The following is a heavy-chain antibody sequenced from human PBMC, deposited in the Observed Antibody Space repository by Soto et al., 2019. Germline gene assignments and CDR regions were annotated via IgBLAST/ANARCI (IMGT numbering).Heavy chain of an antibody. D-gene: IGHD5-18*01. V-gene: IGHV3-74*01. J-gene: IGHJ6*02. Sequence: GGSLRLSCAASGFTFSSYWMHWVRQAPGKGLVWVSRINSDGSSTSYADSVKGRFTISRDNAKNTLYLQMNSLRAEDTAVYYCARGRRIQLWPNYYYGMDVWGQGTTVTVSS. CDR1: GFTFSSYW. CDR2: INSDGSST. CDR3: ARGRRIQLWPNYYYGMDV.